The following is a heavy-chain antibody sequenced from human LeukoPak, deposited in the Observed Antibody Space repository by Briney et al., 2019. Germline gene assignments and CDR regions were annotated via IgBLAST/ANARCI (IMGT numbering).Heavy chain of an antibody. CDR2: IKLDGSEQ. D-gene: IGHD6-19*01. CDR1: GLTISNNW. V-gene: IGHV3-7*01. J-gene: IGHJ4*02. Sequence: GGSLRLSCADSGLTISNNWMSWVRQAPGKGLEWVANIKLDGSEQYYVDSVKGRFTISRDNAKKSLDLQMNSLRVDDTAMYYCVRGNYGSGWYSKYWGQGTLVTVSS. CDR3: VRGNYGSGWYSKY.